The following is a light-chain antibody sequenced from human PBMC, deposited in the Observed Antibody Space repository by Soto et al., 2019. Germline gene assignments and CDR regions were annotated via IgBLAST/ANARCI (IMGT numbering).Light chain of an antibody. CDR3: SSYTSSSTWV. Sequence: QSVLTQPASVSGSPGQSITISCTGTSSDVGGYNYVSWYQQHPGKAPKLMIYDVSKRPSGVSNRFSGSKSGKTASLTISGPQAEDEADYYCSSYTSSSTWVFGGGTQLTVL. V-gene: IGLV2-14*01. CDR1: SSDVGGYNY. CDR2: DVS. J-gene: IGLJ3*02.